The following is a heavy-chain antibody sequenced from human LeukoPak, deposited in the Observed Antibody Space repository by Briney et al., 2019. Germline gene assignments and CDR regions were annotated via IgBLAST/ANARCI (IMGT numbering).Heavy chain of an antibody. Sequence: GASVKVSCKASGYTFTGYYMHWVRQAPGQGLEWMGWINPNSGGTNYAQKFQGWVTMTRDTSISTAYMELSSLRSEDTAVYYCAREDGTLHYYYYGMDVWGQGTTVTVSS. D-gene: IGHD5-24*01. CDR1: GYTFTGYY. CDR3: AREDGTLHYYYYGMDV. CDR2: INPNSGGT. J-gene: IGHJ6*02. V-gene: IGHV1-2*04.